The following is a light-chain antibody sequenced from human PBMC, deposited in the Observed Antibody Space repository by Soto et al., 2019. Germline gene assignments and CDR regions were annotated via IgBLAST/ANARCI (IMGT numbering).Light chain of an antibody. CDR3: QSYDSSLSGSV. J-gene: IGLJ7*01. CDR1: SSNIGAGYD. Sequence: QLVLTQPPSVSGAPGQRFAISCPGSSSNIGAGYDVHWSQQLPGTAPKLLIYSNIYRPSGVPDRFSGSRSGTSASLAITGLQAEDEADYYCQSYDSSLSGSVFGGGTQLTVL. CDR2: SNI. V-gene: IGLV1-40*01.